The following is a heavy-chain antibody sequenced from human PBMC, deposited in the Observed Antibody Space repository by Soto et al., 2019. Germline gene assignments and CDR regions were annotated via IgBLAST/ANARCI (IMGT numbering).Heavy chain of an antibody. CDR1: GYTFTGYY. CDR3: AREEQQLVPDYYYYYYGMDV. D-gene: IGHD6-13*01. CDR2: IDPNSGGT. J-gene: IGHJ6*02. Sequence: ASVKVSCKASGYTFTGYYMHWVRQAPGQGLEWMGWIDPNSGGTNYAQKFQGRVTMTRDTSISTAYMELSRLRSDDTAVYYCAREEQQLVPDYYYYYYGMDVWGQGTTVTVSS. V-gene: IGHV1-2*02.